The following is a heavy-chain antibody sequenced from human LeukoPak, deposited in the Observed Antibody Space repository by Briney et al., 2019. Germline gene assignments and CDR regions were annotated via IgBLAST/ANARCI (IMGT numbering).Heavy chain of an antibody. J-gene: IGHJ4*02. CDR1: GGSFSGYY. Sequence: PSETLSLTCAVYGGSFSGYYWSWIGQPPGKGLEWIGEINHSGSTNYNPSLKSRVTISVDTSKNQFSLKLSSVTAADTAVYYCAALDSSGYTFDYWGQGTLVTVSS. CDR2: INHSGST. D-gene: IGHD3-22*01. CDR3: AALDSSGYTFDY. V-gene: IGHV4-34*01.